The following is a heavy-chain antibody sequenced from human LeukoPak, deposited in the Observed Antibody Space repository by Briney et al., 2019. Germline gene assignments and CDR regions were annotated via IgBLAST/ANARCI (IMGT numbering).Heavy chain of an antibody. CDR3: VSRGGGDYPY. CDR2: INTDATGT. Sequence: GGSLRLSCAASGFTFSYYWMHWVRQAPGKGLVWVSRINTDATGTNYADSVKGRFTISRDNAKNTLYLQMNSLRAEDTAVYYCVSRGGGDYPYWGQGTLVTVSS. D-gene: IGHD4-17*01. J-gene: IGHJ4*02. V-gene: IGHV3-74*01. CDR1: GFTFSYYW.